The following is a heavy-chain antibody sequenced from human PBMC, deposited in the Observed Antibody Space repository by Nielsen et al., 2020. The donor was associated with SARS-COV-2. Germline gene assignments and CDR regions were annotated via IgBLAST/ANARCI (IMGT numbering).Heavy chain of an antibody. J-gene: IGHJ4*02. CDR2: ISSSGSTI. D-gene: IGHD6-6*01. CDR1: GFTFSDYY. V-gene: IGHV3-11*04. CDR3: ARGSSSESYYFDY. Sequence: GGSLRLSCAASGFTFSDYYMSWIRQAPGKGLEWVSYISSSGSTIYYADSVKGRFTISRDNAKNSLYLQMNSLRDEDTAVYYCARGSSSESYYFDYWGQGTLVTVSS.